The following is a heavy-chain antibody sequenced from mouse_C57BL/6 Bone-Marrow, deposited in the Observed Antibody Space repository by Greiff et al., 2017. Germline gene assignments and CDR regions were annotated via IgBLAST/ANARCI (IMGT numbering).Heavy chain of an antibody. CDR3: ARESSYYYGSSIYWYFDV. Sequence: QVQLKQSGAELVRPGTSVKVSCKASGYAFTNYLIEWVKQRPGQGLAWIGVFNPGSGGTNYNEKFKGKATLTADKSSSTAYMQLSSLTSEDSAVYFCARESSYYYGSSIYWYFDVWGTGTTVTVSS. CDR2: FNPGSGGT. CDR1: GYAFTNYL. D-gene: IGHD1-1*01. J-gene: IGHJ1*03. V-gene: IGHV1-54*01.